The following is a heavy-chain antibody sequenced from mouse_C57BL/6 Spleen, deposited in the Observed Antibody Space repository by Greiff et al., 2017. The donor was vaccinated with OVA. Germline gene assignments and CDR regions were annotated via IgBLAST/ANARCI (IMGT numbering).Heavy chain of an antibody. J-gene: IGHJ2*01. CDR3: ARGSYSTPFDY. CDR1: GYTLTASS. Sequence: QVQLKESGPELVKTGGSVKISCKASGYTLTASSTNWVKQRPGQGLEWIGWIFPGSGSTYYNEKFKGKATLTVDKSSSTAYMLLSSLTSEDSAVYFCARGSYSTPFDYWGQGTTLTVSS. CDR2: IFPGSGST. D-gene: IGHD2-5*01. V-gene: IGHV1-75*01.